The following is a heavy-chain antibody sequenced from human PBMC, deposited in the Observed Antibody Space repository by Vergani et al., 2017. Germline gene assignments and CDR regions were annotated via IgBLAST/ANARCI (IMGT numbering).Heavy chain of an antibody. CDR2: LTGGGGST. Sequence: EVQLLESGGSLNQPGGSVRLSCAASGFTFSTYAMHWVRQAPGKGLEWVSALTGGGGSTYYADSFKGRFIISRDNSRDTLYLQMNSLRPEDTATYYCVKDAGSYENCFDSWGQGTLVTVSS. V-gene: IGHV3-23*01. J-gene: IGHJ5*01. CDR3: VKDAGSYENCFDS. D-gene: IGHD1-26*01. CDR1: GFTFSTYA.